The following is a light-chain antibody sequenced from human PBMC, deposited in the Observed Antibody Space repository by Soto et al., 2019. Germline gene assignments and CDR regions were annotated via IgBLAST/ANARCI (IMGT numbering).Light chain of an antibody. Sequence: DIVMSQYPVTLSVSPRERATLSCRASQSVSSISACYQQKPGQAPRLLVYGASTRATGIPARFSGSGSGTELTLTISRQQSEGLTDYYGQHYNNWTFSQGTKVEIK. CDR3: QHYNNWT. J-gene: IGKJ1*01. CDR2: GAS. V-gene: IGKV3-15*01. CDR1: QSVSSI.